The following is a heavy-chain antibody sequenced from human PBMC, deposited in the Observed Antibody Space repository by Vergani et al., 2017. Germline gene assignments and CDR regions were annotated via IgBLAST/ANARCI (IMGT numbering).Heavy chain of an antibody. J-gene: IGHJ2*01. CDR1: GGSIISRSYY. Sequence: QVHLQESGPGLVKPSQTLSLTCTVSGGSIISRSYYWGWIRQPPGKGLEWIGSIYNSGNGDSSSSLKSRVTISADTSKNQFSLRLTSVTAADTAVYYCASGKYYSDSTSHFRGRYFDVWGRGTLVTVPS. CDR2: IYNSGNG. CDR3: ASGKYYSDSTSHFRGRYFDV. D-gene: IGHD3-16*01. V-gene: IGHV4-39*01.